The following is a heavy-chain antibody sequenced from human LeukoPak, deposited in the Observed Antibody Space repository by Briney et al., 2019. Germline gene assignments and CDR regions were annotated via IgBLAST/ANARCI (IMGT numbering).Heavy chain of an antibody. Sequence: GGSLRLSCAASGFTFSSYAMHWVRQAPGKGLEWVAVISYDGSNKYYADSVKGRFTISRDNSKNTLYLQMNSLRAEDTAVYYCARASGCDYWGQGTLVTVSS. CDR3: ARASGCDY. V-gene: IGHV3-30-3*01. CDR1: GFTFSSYA. J-gene: IGHJ4*02. CDR2: ISYDGSNK.